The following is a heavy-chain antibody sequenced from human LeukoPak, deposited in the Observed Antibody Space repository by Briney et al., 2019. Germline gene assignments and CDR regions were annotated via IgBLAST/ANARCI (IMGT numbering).Heavy chain of an antibody. CDR1: GGSINSSSYY. CDR3: ARSQDVMAATDY. D-gene: IGHD2-8*01. Sequence: SETLSLTCTVSGGSINSSSYYWCWIRQPPGKGLEWIGSIYYSGRTIYNPSLRSRVTISVDTSKNQFSLNLSSVTAADTAVYYCARSQDVMAATDYWGQGTLVTVSS. V-gene: IGHV4-39*01. J-gene: IGHJ4*02. CDR2: IYYSGRT.